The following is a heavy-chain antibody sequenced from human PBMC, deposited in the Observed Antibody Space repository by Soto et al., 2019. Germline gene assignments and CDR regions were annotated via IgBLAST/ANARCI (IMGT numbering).Heavy chain of an antibody. CDR1: GGSFGNSA. CDR3: ATGVIWIGYFTVDS. D-gene: IGHD3-3*01. Sequence: QVLLVQSGAEVKKPGSSVKISCKASGGSFGNSAINWVRQTPGQGLAWLGGFIPVYRTLNYAQKFQGRVTITADESTGTADMTLNSLASNDTAVYYCATGVIWIGYFTVDSWGQGTRVTVSS. J-gene: IGHJ4*02. CDR2: FIPVYRTL. V-gene: IGHV1-69*01.